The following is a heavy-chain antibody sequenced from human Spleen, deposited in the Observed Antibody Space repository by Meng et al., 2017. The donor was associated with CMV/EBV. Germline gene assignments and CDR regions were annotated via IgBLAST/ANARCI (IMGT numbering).Heavy chain of an antibody. D-gene: IGHD2-21*01. V-gene: IGHV4-39*07. CDR3: ARLSIAYCGGDCYSYYFDY. CDR1: GDSVTSGSYY. J-gene: IGHJ4*02. Sequence: SETLSLTCTVSGDSVTSGSYYWSWIRQPPGKGLEWIGSIYYSGSTYYNPSLKSRVTISVDTSKNQFSLKLSSVTAADTAVYYCARLSIAYCGGDCYSYYFDYWGQGTLVTVSS. CDR2: IYYSGST.